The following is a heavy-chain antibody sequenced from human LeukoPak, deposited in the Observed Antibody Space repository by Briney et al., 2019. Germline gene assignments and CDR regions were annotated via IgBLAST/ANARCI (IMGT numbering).Heavy chain of an antibody. CDR2: ISSSSSYI. Sequence: PGGSLRLSCAASGFTFSSYSMNWVRQAPGKELEWVSSISSSSSYIYYADSVKGRFTISRDNAKNSLYLQMNSLRAEDTAVYYCARDLLFLPFDYWGQGTLVTVSS. CDR3: ARDLLFLPFDY. J-gene: IGHJ4*02. V-gene: IGHV3-21*01. CDR1: GFTFSSYS. D-gene: IGHD2/OR15-2a*01.